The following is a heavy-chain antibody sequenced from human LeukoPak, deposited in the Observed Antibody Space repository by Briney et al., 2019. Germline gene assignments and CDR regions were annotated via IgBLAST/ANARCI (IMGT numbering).Heavy chain of an antibody. Sequence: SETLSLTCAVSGGSISSSNWWSWVRQPPGKGLEWIGEIYHSGSTNYNPSLKSRVTISVDKSKNQFSLKLSSVTAADTAVYYCARQDGYWNYAGYYYYYMDVWGKGTTVTVSS. CDR3: ARQDGYWNYAGYYYYYMDV. D-gene: IGHD1-7*01. J-gene: IGHJ6*03. CDR2: IYHSGST. V-gene: IGHV4-4*02. CDR1: GGSISSSNW.